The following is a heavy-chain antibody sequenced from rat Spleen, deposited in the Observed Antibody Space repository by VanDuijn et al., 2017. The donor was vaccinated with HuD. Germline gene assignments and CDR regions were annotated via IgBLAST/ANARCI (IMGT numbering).Heavy chain of an antibody. V-gene: IGHV5S13*01. CDR2: ISTGGTNT. D-gene: IGHD1-12*02. Sequence: EVQLVESGGGLVQPGRSLKLSCVASGFTFSKYGMAWVRQAPTKGLEWVASISTGGTNTYYRDSVKGRFTISRDNAKNTLYLQMDSLRSEDTATYYCARHPPDYDGSYYYVVGVMDAWGQGASVTVSS. CDR1: GFTFSKYG. J-gene: IGHJ4*01. CDR3: ARHPPDYDGSYYYVVGVMDA.